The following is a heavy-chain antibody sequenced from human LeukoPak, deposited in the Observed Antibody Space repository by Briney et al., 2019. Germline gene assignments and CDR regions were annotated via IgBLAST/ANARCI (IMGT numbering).Heavy chain of an antibody. CDR3: ARVPEYYYDSSGFFDY. Sequence: SETLSLTCTVTGGSISSYYWSWIRQPPGKGLEWIGYIYYSGSTNYNPSPKSRVTISVDTSKNQFSLKLSSVTAADTAVYYCARVPEYYYDSSGFFDYWGQGTLVTVSS. V-gene: IGHV4-59*01. J-gene: IGHJ4*02. D-gene: IGHD3-22*01. CDR1: GGSISSYY. CDR2: IYYSGST.